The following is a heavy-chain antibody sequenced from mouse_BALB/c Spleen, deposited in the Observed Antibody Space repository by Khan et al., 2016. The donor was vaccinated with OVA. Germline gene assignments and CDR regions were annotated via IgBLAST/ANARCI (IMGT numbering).Heavy chain of an antibody. D-gene: IGHD1-1*01. Sequence: QVQLQQPVPELVNPGASLKVSCKASGYTFTDYIIGWVKQSTRQGLEWIGDIFPGSGTPYYNEKFKDKATLTADKSSNTAYMQLSSLTSGDSAVYFCARGGYSVFAYWGQGTLVTVSA. CDR1: GYTFTDYI. CDR3: ARGGYSVFAY. CDR2: IFPGSGTP. J-gene: IGHJ3*01. V-gene: IGHV1-77*01.